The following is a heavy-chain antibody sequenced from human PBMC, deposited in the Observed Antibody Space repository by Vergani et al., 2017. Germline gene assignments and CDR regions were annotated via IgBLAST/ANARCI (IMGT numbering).Heavy chain of an antibody. D-gene: IGHD5-12*01. CDR1: GFTFSSYG. CDR2: ISYDGSNK. J-gene: IGHJ4*02. V-gene: IGHV3-30*18. Sequence: VQLVESGGGVVQPGRSLRLSCAASGFTFSSYGMHWVRQAPGKGLEWVAVISYDGSNKYYADSVKGRFTISRDNSKNTLYLQMNSLRAEDTAVYYCAKEGRSDGRGYRHSTHFDYWGQGTLVTVSS. CDR3: AKEGRSDGRGYRHSTHFDY.